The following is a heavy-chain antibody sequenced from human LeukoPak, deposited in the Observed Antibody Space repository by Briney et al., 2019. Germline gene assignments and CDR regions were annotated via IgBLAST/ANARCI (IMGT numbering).Heavy chain of an antibody. J-gene: IGHJ4*02. V-gene: IGHV4-34*01. Sequence: SETLSLTCAVSGGSFIGSFWNWIRQPPGKGLEWIAEINQRGITNYNPSLKSRVTISVDTSKNQFSLKLTSVTAADTAVYYCARDPATVATLSYYFDFWGQGTPVTVSS. D-gene: IGHD4-23*01. CDR2: INQRGIT. CDR1: GGSFIGSF. CDR3: ARDPATVATLSYYFDF.